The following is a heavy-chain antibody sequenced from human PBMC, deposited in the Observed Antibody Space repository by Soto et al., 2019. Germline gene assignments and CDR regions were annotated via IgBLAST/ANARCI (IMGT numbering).Heavy chain of an antibody. CDR2: IIPILGIA. J-gene: IGHJ5*02. CDR3: ARDCSSTSCYAYP. D-gene: IGHD2-2*01. V-gene: IGHV1-69*08. CDR1: GGTFSSYT. Sequence: QVQLVQSGAEVKKPGSSVKVSCKASGGTFSSYTISWVRQAPGQGLEWMGRIIPILGIANYAQKFQGRVTITADKATSTDYMELSSLRSEDTAVYYCARDCSSTSCYAYPWGQGNLVTVSS.